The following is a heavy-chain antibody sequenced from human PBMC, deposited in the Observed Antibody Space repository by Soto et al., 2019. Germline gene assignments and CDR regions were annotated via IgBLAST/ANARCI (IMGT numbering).Heavy chain of an antibody. J-gene: IGHJ6*02. CDR3: ARALRHCSSTSCYSRYYGMDV. V-gene: IGHV3-13*05. Sequence: GGSLRLSCAASGFTFSSYDMHWVRQATGKGLDWVSSTATAGDPYYAGSVKGRFTISRENAKNSLYLQMNGLTAGDTAVYYCARALRHCSSTSCYSRYYGMDVWGQGTTVTVSS. CDR2: TATAGDP. D-gene: IGHD2-2*01. CDR1: GFTFSSYD.